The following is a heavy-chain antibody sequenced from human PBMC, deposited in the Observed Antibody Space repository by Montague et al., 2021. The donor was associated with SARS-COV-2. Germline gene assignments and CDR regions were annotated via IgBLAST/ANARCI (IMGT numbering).Heavy chain of an antibody. CDR3: AGSPPGIAAAGTVAAFDI. CDR2: IYDSGST. CDR1: GSSVRSYF. V-gene: IGHV4-59*02. Sequence: SETLSLTCIVSGSSVRSYFWSWIRQPPGKGLEWIGNIYDSGSTNXNPSLKSRVTISVDTSKNQFSLKLSAVTAADTAVYYCAGSPPGIAAAGTVAAFDIWGQGTMVTVSS. D-gene: IGHD6-13*01. J-gene: IGHJ3*02.